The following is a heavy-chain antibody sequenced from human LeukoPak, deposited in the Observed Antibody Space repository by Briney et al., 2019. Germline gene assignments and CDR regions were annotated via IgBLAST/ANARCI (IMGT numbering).Heavy chain of an antibody. Sequence: SETLSLTCSVSGDSITSYGWWSWVRQPPGKGLEWIGEIHLTGVTNYNPSLRRRVTMSIDKANNQFSLNLSSVTAADTAVYYCARVISSAWRQNDLWGQGTLVTV. J-gene: IGHJ5*02. CDR2: IHLTGVT. CDR1: GDSITSYGW. D-gene: IGHD3-22*01. CDR3: ARVISSAWRQNDL. V-gene: IGHV4-4*02.